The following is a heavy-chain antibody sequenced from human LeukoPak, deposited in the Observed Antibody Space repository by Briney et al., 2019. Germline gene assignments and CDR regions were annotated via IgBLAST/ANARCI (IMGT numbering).Heavy chain of an antibody. Sequence: SETLSLTCTVSGGSISSYYWSWIRQPPGKGLEWIGYIYYGGSTNYNPSLKSRVTISVDTSKNQFSLKLSSVTAADTAVYYCARGKGMIVASPSDYWGQGTLVTVSS. V-gene: IGHV4-59*12. CDR1: GGSISSYY. J-gene: IGHJ4*02. CDR2: IYYGGST. D-gene: IGHD3-22*01. CDR3: ARGKGMIVASPSDY.